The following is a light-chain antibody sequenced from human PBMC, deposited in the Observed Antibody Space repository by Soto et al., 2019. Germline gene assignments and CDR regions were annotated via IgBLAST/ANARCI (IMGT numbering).Light chain of an antibody. CDR3: SSFTTGATTI. CDR1: SNDIGASKS. CDR2: DVI. J-gene: IGLJ2*01. V-gene: IGLV2-14*03. Sequence: QSVLTRPASVSGSPGQSITISCTGTSNDIGASKSVSWYQQHPGEAPKLILYDVINRPSGISNRFSGSKSGNTASLTISGLQADDEADYYCSSFTTGATTIFGGGTKLTVL.